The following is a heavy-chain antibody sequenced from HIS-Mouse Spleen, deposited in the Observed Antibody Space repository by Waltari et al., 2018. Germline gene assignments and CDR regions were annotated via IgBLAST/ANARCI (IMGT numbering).Heavy chain of an antibody. CDR3: AREIPYSSSWYDWYFDL. CDR2: IYYSAST. D-gene: IGHD6-13*01. V-gene: IGHV4-39*07. Sequence: QLQLQESGPGLVKPSETLSLTCTVSGGSISSSSYHWGWIRQPPGKGLGWIGSIYYSASTYCNPSLKSRVTIAVDTAKNQFSLKLSSVTAADTAVYYCAREIPYSSSWYDWYFDLWGRCTRVTVSS. CDR1: GGSISSSSYH. J-gene: IGHJ2*01.